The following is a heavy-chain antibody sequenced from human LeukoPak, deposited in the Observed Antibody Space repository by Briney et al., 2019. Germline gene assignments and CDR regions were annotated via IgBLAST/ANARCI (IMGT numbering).Heavy chain of an antibody. J-gene: IGHJ2*01. Sequence: WETLSLTCAVSGGSISGIYRTWIRQPPGMGLEWVGYISTSGSTSAKPSLMSRVTMSIAMSRNQFSLRLTSGTAADTAVYYWARLWGDGYNRRPFDLWGRGTLVAVSS. CDR3: ARLWGDGYNRRPFDL. D-gene: IGHD5-24*01. CDR2: ISTSGST. V-gene: IGHV4-4*08. CDR1: GGSISGIY.